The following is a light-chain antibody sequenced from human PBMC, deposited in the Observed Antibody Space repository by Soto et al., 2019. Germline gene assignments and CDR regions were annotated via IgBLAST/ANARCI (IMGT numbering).Light chain of an antibody. CDR1: SGDVGGYNY. CDR2: EVT. J-gene: IGLJ2*01. V-gene: IGLV2-14*01. Sequence: QSVLTQPACVSGSPGQSITISCTGTSGDVGGYNYVSWYQQHPGKAPKLMIYEVTNRPSGVSNRFSGSKSGNTASLTISGLQAEDDADYYCSSYTSTSTLDFGGGTKLTVL. CDR3: SSYTSTSTLD.